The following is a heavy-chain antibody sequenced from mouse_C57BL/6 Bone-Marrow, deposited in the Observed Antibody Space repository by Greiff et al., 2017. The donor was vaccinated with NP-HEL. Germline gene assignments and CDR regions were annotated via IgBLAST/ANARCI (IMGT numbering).Heavy chain of an antibody. CDR3: ARCRNYGSSPYYYAMDY. CDR1: GYTFTSYW. Sequence: VQLQQPGAELVKPGASVKLSCKASGYTFTSYWMHWVKQRPGQGLEWIGMIHPNSGSTNYNEKFKSKATLTVDKSSSTDYMQRSSRTSDDSAVYYCARCRNYGSSPYYYAMDYWGQGTSVTVSS. V-gene: IGHV1-64*01. D-gene: IGHD1-1*01. J-gene: IGHJ4*01. CDR2: IHPNSGST.